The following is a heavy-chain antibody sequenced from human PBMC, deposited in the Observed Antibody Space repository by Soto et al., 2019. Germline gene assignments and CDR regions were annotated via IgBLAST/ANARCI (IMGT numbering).Heavy chain of an antibody. Sequence: QVQLVESGGGVVQPGGSLRLSCAASGFTFSSYGMNWVRQAPGKGLEWVAVISYDGTTKYYTDTVRGRFTISRDNSKNTLYLPMNTLRTEDTATYYCAKEAEIVAAYGFDIWGQGTTVTVSS. D-gene: IGHD5-12*01. CDR1: GFTFSSYG. CDR3: AKEAEIVAAYGFDI. V-gene: IGHV3-30*18. J-gene: IGHJ3*02. CDR2: ISYDGTTK.